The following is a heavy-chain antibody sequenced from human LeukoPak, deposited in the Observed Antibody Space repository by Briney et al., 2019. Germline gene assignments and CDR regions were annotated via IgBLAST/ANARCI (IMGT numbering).Heavy chain of an antibody. CDR3: ARTGYSSSWYKVFPYYYYMDV. CDR1: GGSFSGYY. V-gene: IGHV4-34*01. D-gene: IGHD6-13*01. J-gene: IGHJ6*03. CDR2: INHSGST. Sequence: PSETLSLTCAVYGGSFSGYYWSWIRQPPGKGLEWIGEINHSGSTNYNPSLKSRVTISVDTSKNQFSLKLSSVTAADTAVYYCARTGYSSSWYKVFPYYYYMDVWGKGTTVTISS.